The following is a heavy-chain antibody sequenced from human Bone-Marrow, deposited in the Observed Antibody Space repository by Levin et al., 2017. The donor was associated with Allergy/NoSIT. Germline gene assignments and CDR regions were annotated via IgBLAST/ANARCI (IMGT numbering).Heavy chain of an antibody. Sequence: GESLKISCAASGFTFSSYGMHWVRQAPGKGLEWVAVIWYDGSNKYYADSVKGRFTISRDNSKNTLYLQMNSLRAEDTAVYYCARGSIDYDFWSGVYYYYMDVWGKGTTVTVSS. CDR3: ARGSIDYDFWSGVYYYYMDV. J-gene: IGHJ6*03. CDR2: IWYDGSNK. V-gene: IGHV3-33*01. CDR1: GFTFSSYG. D-gene: IGHD3-3*01.